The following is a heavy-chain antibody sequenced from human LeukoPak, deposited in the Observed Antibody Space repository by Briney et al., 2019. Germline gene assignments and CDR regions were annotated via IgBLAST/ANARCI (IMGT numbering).Heavy chain of an antibody. D-gene: IGHD3-22*01. CDR1: GFTFSSYS. Sequence: GGSLRLSCAASGFTFSSYSMNWVRQAPGKGLEGVSSISSSSSYIYYADSVKGRFTISRDNAKNSLYLQMNSLRAEDTAVYYCARADGSAYFDYWGQGTLVTVSS. CDR3: ARADGSAYFDY. V-gene: IGHV3-21*01. CDR2: ISSSSSYI. J-gene: IGHJ4*02.